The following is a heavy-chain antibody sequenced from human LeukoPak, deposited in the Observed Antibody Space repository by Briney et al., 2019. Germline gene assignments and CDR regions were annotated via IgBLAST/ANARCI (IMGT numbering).Heavy chain of an antibody. CDR3: ATDYNYEVVLYY. J-gene: IGHJ4*02. CDR1: GFTFSSYW. Sequence: GGSLRLSCAASGFTFSSYWMSWVRQAPGKGLEWVAVISYDGSNKYYADSVKGRFTISRDNSKNTLYLQMNSLRAEDTAVYYCATDYNYEVVLYYWGQGTLVTVSS. D-gene: IGHD3-22*01. CDR2: ISYDGSNK. V-gene: IGHV3-30*03.